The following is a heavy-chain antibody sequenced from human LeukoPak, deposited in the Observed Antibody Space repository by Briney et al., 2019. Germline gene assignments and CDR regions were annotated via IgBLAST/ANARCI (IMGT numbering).Heavy chain of an antibody. Sequence: GRSLRLSCTASGFTFGDYAMSWVRQAPGKGLAWVGFIRSKAFGGTTEYAASVKGRFTISRDDSKSIAYLQMNGLKAEDTAVYYCTRAGRSGSYPVDYWGQGTLVTVSS. CDR2: IRSKAFGGTT. J-gene: IGHJ4*02. CDR3: TRAGRSGSYPVDY. CDR1: GFTFGDYA. V-gene: IGHV3-49*04. D-gene: IGHD3-10*01.